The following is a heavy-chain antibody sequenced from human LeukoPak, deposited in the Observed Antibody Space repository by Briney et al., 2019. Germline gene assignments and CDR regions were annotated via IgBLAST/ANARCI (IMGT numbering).Heavy chain of an antibody. D-gene: IGHD3-22*01. J-gene: IGHJ4*02. CDR3: ARDVGGYYYDSSGYYYYFDY. CDR1: GFTFSSYS. V-gene: IGHV3-21*01. CDR2: ISSSSSYI. Sequence: GGSLRLSCAASGFTFSSYSMNWVRQAPGKGLERVSSISSSSSYIYYADSVKGRFTISRDNAKNSLYLQMNSLRAEDTAVYYCARDVGGYYYDSSGYYYYFDYWGQGTLVTVSS.